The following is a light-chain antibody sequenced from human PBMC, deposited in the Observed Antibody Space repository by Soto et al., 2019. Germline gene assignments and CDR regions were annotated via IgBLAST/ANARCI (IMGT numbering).Light chain of an antibody. V-gene: IGLV1-47*01. CDR1: RSNIGGHN. CDR3: EAWDDSLNGAV. Sequence: QSVLTQPPSASGTPGQRVAISCSGSRSNIGGHNVYWYQQLPGTAPKLLIYKNSQRPSWVSDRFSGSKSGTSASLAISGLRSEDEADYYCEAWDDSLNGAVFGGGTQLTVL. J-gene: IGLJ7*01. CDR2: KNS.